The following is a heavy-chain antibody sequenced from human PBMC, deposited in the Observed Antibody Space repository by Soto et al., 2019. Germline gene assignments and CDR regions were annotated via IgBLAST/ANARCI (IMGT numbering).Heavy chain of an antibody. CDR3: ARDLEESGDVWTGVGLY. V-gene: IGHV1-18*01. CDR2: ISAYNGET. D-gene: IGHD3-3*01. Sequence: QVQLVQSGAEVKKPGASVKVSCKASGYNFHSYGITWVRQAPGQGLEWLGWISAYNGETHSGQMLQGRVSLTIDNSTSTAYMELRSLRSDDTAVYYCARDLEESGDVWTGVGLYWGQGARVTVSS. J-gene: IGHJ4*02. CDR1: GYNFHSYG.